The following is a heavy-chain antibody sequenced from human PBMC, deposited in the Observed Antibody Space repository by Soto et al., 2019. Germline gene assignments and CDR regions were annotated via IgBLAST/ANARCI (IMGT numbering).Heavy chain of an antibody. J-gene: IGHJ4*02. CDR1: GGSFRGYY. CDR2: INHSGST. CDR3: AREGYYCSGGSCYSGYFDY. D-gene: IGHD2-15*01. Sequence: SETQSLTCAVYGGSFRGYYWSWIRQPPGKGLEWIGEINHSGSTNYNPSLKSRVTISVDTSKNQFSLKLSSVTAADTAVYYCAREGYYCSGGSCYSGYFDYWGQGTLVTVSS. V-gene: IGHV4-34*01.